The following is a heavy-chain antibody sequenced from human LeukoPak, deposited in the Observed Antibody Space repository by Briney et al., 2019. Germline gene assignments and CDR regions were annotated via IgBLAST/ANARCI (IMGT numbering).Heavy chain of an antibody. CDR1: GFTFSSYA. V-gene: IGHV3-23*01. J-gene: IGHJ4*02. CDR3: AKSGGFSSSVNFDY. D-gene: IGHD6-13*01. Sequence: GGCLRLSCAASGFTFSSYAMSWVRQAPGKGLEWVSAISGSGGGTYYADSVKGRFTISRDNSKNTLYLQMNSLRAEDTAVYYCAKSGGFSSSVNFDYWGQGTLVTVSS. CDR2: ISGSGGGT.